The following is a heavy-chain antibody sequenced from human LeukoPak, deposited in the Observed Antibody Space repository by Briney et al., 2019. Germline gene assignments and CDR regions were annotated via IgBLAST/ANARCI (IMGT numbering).Heavy chain of an antibody. CDR3: ARDLLGTTGTRAFDY. CDR2: IIPIFGTA. Sequence: GASVKVSCKASGGTFSSYAISWVRQAPGQGLEWMGGIIPIFGTANYAQKLQGRATMTTDTSTSTAYMELRSLRSDDTAVYYCARDLLGTTGTRAFDYWGQGTLVTVSS. CDR1: GGTFSSYA. J-gene: IGHJ4*02. D-gene: IGHD1-1*01. V-gene: IGHV1-69*05.